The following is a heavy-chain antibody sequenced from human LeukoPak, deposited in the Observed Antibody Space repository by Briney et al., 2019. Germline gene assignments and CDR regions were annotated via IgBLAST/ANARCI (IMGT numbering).Heavy chain of an antibody. V-gene: IGHV4-34*01. J-gene: IGHJ4*02. Sequence: PSETLSLTCAVYGGSFSGYYWSWIRQPPGRGLEWIGEINHSGSTNYNPSLKSRVTISVDTSKNQFSLKLSSVTAADTAVYYCARAVGSSSFINYWGQGTLVTVSS. CDR3: ARAVGSSSFINY. D-gene: IGHD6-6*01. CDR1: GGSFSGYY. CDR2: INHSGST.